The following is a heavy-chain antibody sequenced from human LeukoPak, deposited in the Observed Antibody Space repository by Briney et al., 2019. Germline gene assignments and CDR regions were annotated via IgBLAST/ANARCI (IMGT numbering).Heavy chain of an antibody. Sequence: GASLQISCQGSGSIFTSYWIGWVRQLPGKGLEWMGIIYPGDSDTRYSPSFQGQVTISADKSISTAYLQWSSLKASDTAMYYCARPPLDYYDSSGYGEYFQHWGQGTLVTVSS. V-gene: IGHV5-51*01. CDR1: GSIFTSYW. CDR2: IYPGDSDT. J-gene: IGHJ1*01. D-gene: IGHD3-22*01. CDR3: ARPPLDYYDSSGYGEYFQH.